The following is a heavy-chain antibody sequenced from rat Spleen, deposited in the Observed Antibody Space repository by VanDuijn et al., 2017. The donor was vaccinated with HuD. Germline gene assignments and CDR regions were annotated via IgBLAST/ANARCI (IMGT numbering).Heavy chain of an antibody. J-gene: IGHJ4*01. CDR3: TRNLFITTVVTGVMDA. CDR2: ISWGGSST. Sequence: EVKLVESGGGLVQPGRSLKLSCAASGFTFDDYGMAWVRQAPKNGLEWVASISWGGSSTYYPDNVKGRFTISRDNAKNALYLQMNNLRSEDTAIYYCTRNLFITTVVTGVMDAWGQGASVTVSS. D-gene: IGHD1-1*01. V-gene: IGHV5-36*01. CDR1: GFTFDDYG.